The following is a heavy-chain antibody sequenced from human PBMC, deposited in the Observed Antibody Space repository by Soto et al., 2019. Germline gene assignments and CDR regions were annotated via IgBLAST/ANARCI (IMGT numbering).Heavy chain of an antibody. Sequence: PSETLSLTCSVSGGSIMNSDDYWVWIRQPPGEGLEWMGSIFSSGIPYNPQSFESPVAMSVATSNNQLSMRLRSVTEADTDVYCCVRHGGLYSVACRAYHNNWFDSWGQGIMVTVSS. CDR2: IFSSGIP. V-gene: IGHV4-39*01. CDR3: VRHGGLYSVACRAYHNNWFDS. J-gene: IGHJ5*01. D-gene: IGHD3-16*01. CDR1: GGSIMNSDDY.